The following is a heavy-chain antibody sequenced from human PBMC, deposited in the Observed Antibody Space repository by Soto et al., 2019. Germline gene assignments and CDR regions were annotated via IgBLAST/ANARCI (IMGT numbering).Heavy chain of an antibody. CDR2: ISYDGSNK. D-gene: IGHD6-19*01. CDR1: GFTFSSYG. CDR3: VKEGSSGWPYFYGLDV. Sequence: QVQLVESGGGVVQPGRSLRLSCAASGFTFSSYGMHWGRQAPCKGLERVAVISYDGSNKYYADSVKGRFTIARDNSKNTLFLHMSSLRAEETAVYYCVKEGSSGWPYFYGLDVWGQGTSVTVSS. J-gene: IGHJ6*02. V-gene: IGHV3-30*18.